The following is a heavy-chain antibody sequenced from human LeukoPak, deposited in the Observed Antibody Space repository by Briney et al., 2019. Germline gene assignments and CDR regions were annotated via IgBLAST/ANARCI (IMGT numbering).Heavy chain of an antibody. V-gene: IGHV4-39*01. CDR2: IYYSGST. J-gene: IGHJ4*02. CDR3: ARHSVITISIVDY. Sequence: GSLRLSCAASGFTVSSNYMSWVRQPPGKGLEWIGSIYYSGSTYYNPSLKSRVTISVGTSKNQFSLKLSSVTAADTAVYYCARHSVITISIVDYWGQGTLVTVSS. D-gene: IGHD3-16*01. CDR1: GFTVSSNY.